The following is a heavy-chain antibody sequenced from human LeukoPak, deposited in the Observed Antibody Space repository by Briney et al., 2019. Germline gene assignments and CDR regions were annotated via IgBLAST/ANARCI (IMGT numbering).Heavy chain of an antibody. J-gene: IGHJ3*02. D-gene: IGHD1-26*01. Sequence: ASVKVSCKASGYTFTSYYMHWVRQAPGQGLEWMGIINPSGGSTSYAQKFQGRVTMTRDTSTSTVYMELSSLRSADTAVYYCARGGIVGATRGDAFDIWGQGTMVTVSS. CDR2: INPSGGST. CDR1: GYTFTSYY. V-gene: IGHV1-46*01. CDR3: ARGGIVGATRGDAFDI.